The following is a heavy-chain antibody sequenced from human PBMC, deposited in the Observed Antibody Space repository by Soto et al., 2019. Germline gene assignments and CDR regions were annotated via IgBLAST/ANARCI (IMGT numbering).Heavy chain of an antibody. CDR1: GGTFSSYA. CDR3: ARVANYGSPQVLYGMDV. V-gene: IGHV1-69*13. Sequence: SVKVTCKASGGTFSSYAISWVRQATGQGLEWMGGIIPMFGTADYAQKFQGRVTITADESTSTAYMELSSLRSEDTAVYYCARVANYGSPQVLYGMDVWGQGTTVTVSS. D-gene: IGHD3-16*01. J-gene: IGHJ6*02. CDR2: IIPMFGTA.